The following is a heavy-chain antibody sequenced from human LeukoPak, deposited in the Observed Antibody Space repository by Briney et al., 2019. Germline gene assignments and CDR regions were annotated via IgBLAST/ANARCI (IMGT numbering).Heavy chain of an antibody. V-gene: IGHV3-30*14. CDR1: GFTFSSYA. D-gene: IGHD3-10*01. CDR3: ARGLESGDYFDC. Sequence: QPGGSLRLSCAASGFTFSSYAMHWVRQAPGKGLEWVAVISYDGSNKYYADSVKGRFTISRDNSKNTLYLQMNSLRAEDTAVYYCARGLESGDYFDCWGQGTLVTVSS. CDR2: ISYDGSNK. J-gene: IGHJ4*02.